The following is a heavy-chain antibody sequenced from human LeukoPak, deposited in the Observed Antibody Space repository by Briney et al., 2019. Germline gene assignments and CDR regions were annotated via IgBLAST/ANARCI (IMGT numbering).Heavy chain of an antibody. CDR2: IIPILGIA. V-gene: IGHV1-69*04. CDR1: GGTFSSYA. Sequence: SVKVSCKASGGTFSSYAISWVRQAPGQGLEWMGRIIPILGIANYAQKFQGRVTITADKSTSTAYMELSSLRAEDTALYYCAKGSSGYFFDLWGQGTLVTVSS. D-gene: IGHD3-22*01. CDR3: AKGSSGYFFDL. J-gene: IGHJ4*02.